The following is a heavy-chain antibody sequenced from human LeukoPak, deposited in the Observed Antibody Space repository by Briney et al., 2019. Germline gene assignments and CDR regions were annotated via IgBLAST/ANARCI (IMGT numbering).Heavy chain of an antibody. CDR2: IYYSGST. CDR1: GGSISSYY. CDR3: ARGGMYYDFWSGYSDYYYYMDV. D-gene: IGHD3-3*01. J-gene: IGHJ6*03. V-gene: IGHV4-59*01. Sequence: KSSETLSLTCTVSGGSISSYYWGWVRQPPGKGMEWVGYIYYSGSTNYNPSLKSRVTISVDTSKTPFSLKLSSVPAADTAVYYCARGGMYYDFWSGYSDYYYYMDVWGKGTTVTVSS.